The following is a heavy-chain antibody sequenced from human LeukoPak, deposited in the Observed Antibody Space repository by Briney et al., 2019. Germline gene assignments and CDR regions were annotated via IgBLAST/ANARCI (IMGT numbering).Heavy chain of an antibody. CDR1: GFTFSDYY. CDR3: AREFDFWSGYHDY. D-gene: IGHD3-3*01. Sequence: GSLRLSCAASGFTFSDYYMSWIRQAPGKGLEWVSYISTSATTIYYADSLKGRFTISRDNAKNSLYLQMNSLRAEDTAVYYCAREFDFWSGYHDYWGQGTLVTVSS. V-gene: IGHV3-11*04. J-gene: IGHJ4*02. CDR2: ISTSATTI.